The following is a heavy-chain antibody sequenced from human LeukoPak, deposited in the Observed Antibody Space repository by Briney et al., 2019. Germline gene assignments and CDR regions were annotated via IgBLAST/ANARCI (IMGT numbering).Heavy chain of an antibody. CDR1: GYAFSDVY. J-gene: IGHJ5*02. CDR3: VTASVTHTRDP. D-gene: IGHD5/OR15-5a*01. Sequence: ASVKVSCKASGYAFSDVYFNWVRQAPGQGLEWTGWINPHSEASIYAQKFQGRVTMHTSTGTAYMELSRLRSDDTAVYYCVTASVTHTRDPWGPGTLVTVSS. V-gene: IGHV1-2*02. CDR2: INPHSEAS.